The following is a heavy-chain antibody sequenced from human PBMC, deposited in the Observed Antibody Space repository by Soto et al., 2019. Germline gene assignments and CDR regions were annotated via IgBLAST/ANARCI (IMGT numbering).Heavy chain of an antibody. CDR1: GGSISSGDYY. D-gene: IGHD2-8*01. V-gene: IGHV4-30-4*01. Sequence: SETLSLTCTVSGGSISSGDYYWSWIRQPPGKGLEWIGYIYYSGSTYYNPSLKSRVTISVDTSKNQFSLKLSSVTAADTAVYYCASVSSFNAFDYWGQRTLVTVSS. CDR3: ASVSSFNAFDY. CDR2: IYYSGST. J-gene: IGHJ4*02.